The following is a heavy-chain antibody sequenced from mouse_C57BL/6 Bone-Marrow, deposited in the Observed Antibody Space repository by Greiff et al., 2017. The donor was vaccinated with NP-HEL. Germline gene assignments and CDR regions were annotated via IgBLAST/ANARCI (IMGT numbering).Heavy chain of an antibody. Sequence: VKLVESGPGLVQPSQSLSITCTVSGFSFTSYGVHWVRQSPGKGLEWLGVIWSGGSTDYNAAFISRLSISKDNSTSQVFFKMNSLQADDTAIYYCARNTPHYYGSSDGGYFDVWGTGTTVTVSA. V-gene: IGHV2-2*01. CDR2: IWSGGST. CDR3: ARNTPHYYGSSDGGYFDV. J-gene: IGHJ1*03. CDR1: GFSFTSYG. D-gene: IGHD1-1*01.